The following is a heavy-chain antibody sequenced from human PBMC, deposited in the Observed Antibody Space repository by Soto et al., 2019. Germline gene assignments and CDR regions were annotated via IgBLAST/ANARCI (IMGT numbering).Heavy chain of an antibody. CDR1: GGSMRNYF. Sequence: SETLSLTCTVSGGSMRNYFWTWIRQPPGKGLEWIGYVHYSGTTSFFPSYNPSLRSRVTISEDTSKNQFSLKLLSVTTADTAVYFCAAGEASSRNLAPYYLDFWGQGTLVTVSS. V-gene: IGHV4-59*01. D-gene: IGHD6-13*01. J-gene: IGHJ4*02. CDR2: VHYSGTT. CDR3: AAGEASSRNLAPYYLDF.